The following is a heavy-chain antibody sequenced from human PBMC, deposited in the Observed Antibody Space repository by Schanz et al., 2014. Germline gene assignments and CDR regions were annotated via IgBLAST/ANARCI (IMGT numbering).Heavy chain of an antibody. CDR3: AKGMGYCSGGTCYDYYYYGLDV. Sequence: EVQLLDSGGGLVQPGGSLRLSCAASGFTFSDYYMSWIRQAPGKGLEWVSGISGSGGSTYYADSVKGRFTISRDNSENTLYLQMNSLSADDTAVFYCAKGMGYCSGGTCYDYYYYGLDVWGQGTTVTVSS. D-gene: IGHD2-15*01. CDR1: GFTFSDYY. CDR2: ISGSGGST. V-gene: IGHV3-23*01. J-gene: IGHJ6*02.